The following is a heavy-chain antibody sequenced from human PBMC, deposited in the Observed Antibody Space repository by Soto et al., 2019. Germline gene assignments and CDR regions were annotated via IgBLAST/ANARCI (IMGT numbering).Heavy chain of an antibody. Sequence: GESLKISCKGSGYSFTNYWIAWVRQMPGKGLEYMGIIYPSDSTTRYSPSFQGQVTISADKSISTAYLQWNSLKASDTAMYYCARHGFYGDYSSNYFDPWGQGTLVAVSS. CDR1: GYSFTNYW. CDR3: ARHGFYGDYSSNYFDP. CDR2: IYPSDSTT. V-gene: IGHV5-51*01. J-gene: IGHJ5*02. D-gene: IGHD4-17*01.